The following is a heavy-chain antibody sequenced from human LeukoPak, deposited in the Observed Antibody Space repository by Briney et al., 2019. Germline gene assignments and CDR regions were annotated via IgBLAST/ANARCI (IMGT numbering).Heavy chain of an antibody. D-gene: IGHD4-17*01. Sequence: GGSLRLSCAASGFTFSSYGMHWVRQAPGKGLEWVAVISYDGSNKYYADSVKGRFTISRDNSKNTLYLQMNSLRAEDTAVYYCARRERRASTVDYWGQGTLVTVSS. CDR2: ISYDGSNK. CDR3: ARRERRASTVDY. V-gene: IGHV3-30*03. J-gene: IGHJ4*02. CDR1: GFTFSSYG.